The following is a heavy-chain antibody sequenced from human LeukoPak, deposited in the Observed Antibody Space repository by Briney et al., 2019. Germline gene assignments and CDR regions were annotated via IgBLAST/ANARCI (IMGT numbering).Heavy chain of an antibody. CDR1: GFSLSTSGVG. J-gene: IGHJ4*02. CDR3: VHREGATLYGY. V-gene: IGHV2-5*01. Sequence: SGPTLVKPTQALTLTCTLSGFSLSTSGVGVGWIRQPPGKALEWLTLIYWSDDKRYSPSLKSRLTITKDTSKNQVVLTMTNMDPVDTATYYCVHREGATLYGYWGQGTLVTVSS. CDR2: IYWSDDK. D-gene: IGHD1-26*01.